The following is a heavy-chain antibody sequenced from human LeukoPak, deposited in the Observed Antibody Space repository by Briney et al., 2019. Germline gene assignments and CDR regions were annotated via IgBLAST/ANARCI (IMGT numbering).Heavy chain of an antibody. D-gene: IGHD5-12*01. CDR2: IIPILGIA. CDR3: AMLVATTEYYFDY. CDR1: GGTFSSYA. J-gene: IGHJ4*02. Sequence: SVKVSCKASGGTFSSYAISWVRQAPGQGLEWMGRIIPILGIANYAQKFQGRVTITADKSTSTAYMELSSLRSEDTAVYYCAMLVATTEYYFDYWGQGTLVTVSS. V-gene: IGHV1-69*04.